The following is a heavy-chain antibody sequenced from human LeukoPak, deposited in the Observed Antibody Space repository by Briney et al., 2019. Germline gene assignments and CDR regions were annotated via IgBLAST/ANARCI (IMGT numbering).Heavy chain of an antibody. CDR2: ISGSGVST. V-gene: IGHV3-23*01. CDR1: GFRISSYA. Sequence: GGSLRLACAASGFRISSYAMSWARQAPGKGLEWVSAISGSGVSTYYADSVKGRFTVSRDNSKNTLYLQMSGLRAEDTAVYYCAKDERNWNYNLASQTYDWGQGTLVTVSS. D-gene: IGHD1-7*01. CDR3: AKDERNWNYNLASQTYD. J-gene: IGHJ4*02.